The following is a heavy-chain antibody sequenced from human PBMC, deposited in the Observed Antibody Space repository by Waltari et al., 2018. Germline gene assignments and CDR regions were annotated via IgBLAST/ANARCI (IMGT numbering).Heavy chain of an antibody. CDR1: GGSISSSNW. J-gene: IGHJ5*02. V-gene: IGHV4-4*02. D-gene: IGHD1-26*01. CDR2: IYYSGST. Sequence: QVQLQESGPGLVKPSGTLSLTCAVSGGSISSSNWWSWVRQPPGKGLEWIGSIYYSGSTYYNPSLKSRVTISVDTSKNQFSLKLSSVTAADTAVYYCARGARGSYYNWFDPWGQGTLVTVSS. CDR3: ARGARGSYYNWFDP.